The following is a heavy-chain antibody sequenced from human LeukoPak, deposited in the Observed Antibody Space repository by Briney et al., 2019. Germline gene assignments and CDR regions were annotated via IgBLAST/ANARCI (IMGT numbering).Heavy chain of an antibody. Sequence: ASVRVSCKASGYTFIDFYIHWLRQAPGQGPEWMGWIDPNSGGTNYAQKFQGRVTMTRDTSITTASMDLSSLRSDDTAVYYCTRGPSHGSFDYWGQGTLVTVSS. CDR1: GYTFIDFY. CDR3: TRGPSHGSFDY. CDR2: IDPNSGGT. J-gene: IGHJ4*02. V-gene: IGHV1-2*02. D-gene: IGHD5-24*01.